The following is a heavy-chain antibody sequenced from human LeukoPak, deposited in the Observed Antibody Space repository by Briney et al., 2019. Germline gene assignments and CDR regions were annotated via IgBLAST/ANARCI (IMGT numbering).Heavy chain of an antibody. CDR1: GYTFTSYG. J-gene: IGHJ6*02. D-gene: IGHD4/OR15-4a*01. Sequence: ASVKVSCKASGYTFTSYGISWVRQAPGQGLEWMGWISAYNGNTNYAQKLQGRVTMTTDTSTSTAYMELRSLRSDDTAVYYCARDDYGVVVIYYYYGMDVWGQGATVTVSS. CDR3: ARDDYGVVVIYYYYGMDV. CDR2: ISAYNGNT. V-gene: IGHV1-18*01.